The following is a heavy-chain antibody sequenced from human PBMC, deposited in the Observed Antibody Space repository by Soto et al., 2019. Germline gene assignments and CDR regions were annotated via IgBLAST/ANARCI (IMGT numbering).Heavy chain of an antibody. CDR2: IYHSGST. CDR3: TAGGGLPRYS. Sequence: QLQLQESGSGLVKPSQTLSLTCAVSGGSISSGGYSWSWIRQPPGKGLEWIGYIYHSGSTYYNPSRKSRVTRSVDRSKHQSSPKLSSVAAADTAVYYCTAGGGLPRYSWGPGALVTVSS. D-gene: IGHD5-12*01. CDR1: GGSISSGGYS. V-gene: IGHV4-30-2*01. J-gene: IGHJ4*02.